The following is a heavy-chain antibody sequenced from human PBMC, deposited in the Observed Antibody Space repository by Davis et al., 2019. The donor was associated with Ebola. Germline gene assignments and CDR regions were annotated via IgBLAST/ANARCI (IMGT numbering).Heavy chain of an antibody. D-gene: IGHD3-3*01. V-gene: IGHV3-43*02. J-gene: IGHJ2*01. CDR2: ISGDGGST. CDR3: AKGHTRITIFGVAPNYWYVDL. CDR1: GFTFDGYA. Sequence: PGGSLRLSCAASGFTFDGYAMHWVRQAPGTGLEWVSLISGDGGSTYYADSVKGRFTISRDNSKNSLYLQMNSLRTEDTDLYYCAKGHTRITIFGVAPNYWYVDLWGRGTLVTVSS.